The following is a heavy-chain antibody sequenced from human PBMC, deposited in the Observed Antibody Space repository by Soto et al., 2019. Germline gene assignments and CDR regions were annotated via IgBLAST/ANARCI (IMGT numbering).Heavy chain of an antibody. D-gene: IGHD2-2*01. CDR3: ARDLQPPVYCSSTSCYLDWFDP. CDR1: GYTFTSYA. J-gene: IGHJ5*02. Sequence: RASVKVSCKASGYTFTSYAMHWVRQAPGQRLEWMGWINAGNGNTKYSQKFQGRVTITRDTSASTAYIELSSLRSEDTAEYYCARDLQPPVYCSSTSCYLDWFDPWGQGTLVTVSS. CDR2: INAGNGNT. V-gene: IGHV1-3*01.